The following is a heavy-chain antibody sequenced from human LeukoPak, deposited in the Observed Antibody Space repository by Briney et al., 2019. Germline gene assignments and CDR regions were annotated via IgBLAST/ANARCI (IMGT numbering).Heavy chain of an antibody. Sequence: SETLSLTCTVSGGSISSSYSYWGWIRQPPGKGLEWIGNIYYSGSTYYNPSLKSRVTISVDTSKNHFSLKLNSVTAADTAVYYCARVIGFGEYHFDYWGQGTLVTVSS. CDR1: GGSISSSYSY. J-gene: IGHJ4*02. V-gene: IGHV4-39*07. CDR2: IYYSGST. CDR3: ARVIGFGEYHFDY. D-gene: IGHD3-10*01.